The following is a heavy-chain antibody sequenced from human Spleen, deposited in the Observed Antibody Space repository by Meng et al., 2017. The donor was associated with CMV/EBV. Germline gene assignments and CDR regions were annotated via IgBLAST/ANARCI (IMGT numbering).Heavy chain of an antibody. V-gene: IGHV3-30*03. J-gene: IGHJ4*02. CDR1: GFSFSDYG. CDR2: ILYDGSNQ. CDR3: APESLDY. Sequence: SVGFSCTAFGFSFSDYGMHWVRQAPGKGLEWVAVILYDGSNQYYADSVKGRFTISRDNSKNTLFLQMNSLRLEDTAVYYCAPESLDYWGQGTLVTVSS.